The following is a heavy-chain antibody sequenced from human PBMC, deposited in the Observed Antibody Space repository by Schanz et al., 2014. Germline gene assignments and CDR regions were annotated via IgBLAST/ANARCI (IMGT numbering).Heavy chain of an antibody. CDR3: VRGGFGEVSYFDY. CDR1: GFVFGDYY. Sequence: QVQVVQSGGGLVKPGGSLRLSCAASGFVFGDYYMTWIRQAPGKGLEWLSYISDSGTYTNYADSVKGRFTMSRDNAKNSVFLQMNSLRAEDTAVYYCVRGGFGEVSYFDYWGQGTLVTVSS. CDR2: ISDSGTYT. V-gene: IGHV3-11*06. J-gene: IGHJ4*02. D-gene: IGHD3-10*01.